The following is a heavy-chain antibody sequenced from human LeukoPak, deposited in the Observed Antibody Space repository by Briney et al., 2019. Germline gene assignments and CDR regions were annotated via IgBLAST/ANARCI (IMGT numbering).Heavy chain of an antibody. CDR3: ARDRTAGYCSGGNCYTDY. CDR1: GFTFNSYG. Sequence: GRSLRLSCAASGFTFNSYGMRWVRQAPGKGLEWVAVLWYDGSDEYYADSVKGRFTISRDNSGNTLYLQMNSLRAEDTAVYYCARDRTAGYCSGGNCYTDYWGQGTLVTVSS. J-gene: IGHJ4*02. D-gene: IGHD2-15*01. CDR2: LWYDGSDE. V-gene: IGHV3-33*01.